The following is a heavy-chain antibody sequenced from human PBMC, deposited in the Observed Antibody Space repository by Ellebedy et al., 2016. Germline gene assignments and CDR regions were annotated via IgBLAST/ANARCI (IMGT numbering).Heavy chain of an antibody. Sequence: SETLSLTXTVSGDSISSSTYYWGWIRQPPGKGLECIGTVYYSGSTHYNPSLRSRATISVDTSKNQFSLNLFSVTAADTAVYYCARAYQGVGTHHDYWGQGTLVTVSS. CDR1: GDSISSSTYY. V-gene: IGHV4-39*01. CDR2: VYYSGST. J-gene: IGHJ4*02. D-gene: IGHD6-13*01. CDR3: ARAYQGVGTHHDY.